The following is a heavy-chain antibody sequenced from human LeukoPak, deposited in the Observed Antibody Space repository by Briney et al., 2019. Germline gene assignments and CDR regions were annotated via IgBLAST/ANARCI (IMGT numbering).Heavy chain of an antibody. Sequence: PGRSLRLSCAVSGFTFADYGMHWVRQAPGKGLEWVSGITWNSGTVGYADSVKGRFIISRDNAKSSLYLQMNSLRTEDTALYYCAKDMTAASYYFDYWGQGTVVTVSS. CDR2: ITWNSGTV. CDR3: AKDMTAASYYFDY. V-gene: IGHV3-9*01. CDR1: GFTFADYG. D-gene: IGHD6-13*01. J-gene: IGHJ4*02.